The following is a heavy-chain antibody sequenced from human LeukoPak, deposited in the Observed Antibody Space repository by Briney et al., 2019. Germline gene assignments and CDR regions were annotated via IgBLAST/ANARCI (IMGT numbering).Heavy chain of an antibody. Sequence: SETLSLTCTVSGYSISSGYYWGWIRQPPGKGLEWIGSIYHSGSTYYNPSLKSRVTISVDTSKNRFSLKLSSVTAADTAVYYCARDSLYYGSGSYQDWGQGTLVTVSS. V-gene: IGHV4-38-2*02. CDR3: ARDSLYYGSGSYQD. CDR2: IYHSGST. J-gene: IGHJ4*02. CDR1: GYSISSGYY. D-gene: IGHD3-10*01.